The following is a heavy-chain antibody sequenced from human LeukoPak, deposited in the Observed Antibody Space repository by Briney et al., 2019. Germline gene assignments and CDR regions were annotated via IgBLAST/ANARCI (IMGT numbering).Heavy chain of an antibody. D-gene: IGHD5-18*01. Sequence: GGSLRLSCAASGFTFSSYWMHWVRQVPGKGLVWVSYINSDGSNTNYADSVRGRFTISRDNAKNTLYLQMNSPRAEETGVYYCTSELGIQPWSQYYWGQGTLVTVSS. CDR1: GFTFSSYW. V-gene: IGHV3-74*01. J-gene: IGHJ4*02. CDR2: INSDGSNT. CDR3: TSELGIQPWSQYY.